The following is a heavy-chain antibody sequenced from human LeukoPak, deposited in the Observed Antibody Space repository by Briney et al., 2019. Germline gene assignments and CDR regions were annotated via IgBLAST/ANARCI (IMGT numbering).Heavy chain of an antibody. V-gene: IGHV4-4*07. CDR2: IYTSGST. CDR3: ARGQGSSWYWFDP. J-gene: IGHJ5*02. CDR1: GGSIISYY. Sequence: SETLSLTCTVSGGSIISYYWSCIRQPAGKGLEWIGRIYTSGSTNYNPSLKSRVTMSVDTSKNQFSLKVTSVTAADTAVYYCARGQGSSWYWFDPWGQGTLVTVSS. D-gene: IGHD6-13*01.